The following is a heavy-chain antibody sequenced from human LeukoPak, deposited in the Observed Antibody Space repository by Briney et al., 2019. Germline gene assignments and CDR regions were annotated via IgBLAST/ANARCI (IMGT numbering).Heavy chain of an antibody. D-gene: IGHD3-10*01. J-gene: IGHJ4*02. CDR1: GYTFTSYY. V-gene: IGHV1-46*01. CDR2: INPSGGST. CDR3: ARDQRGAFDY. Sequence: GASVKVSCKASGYTFTSYYMHWVRQAPGQGLEWMGIINPSGGSTSYAQEFQGRVTITRDTSASTAYMELSSLRSEDMAVYYCARDQRGAFDYWGQGTLVTVSS.